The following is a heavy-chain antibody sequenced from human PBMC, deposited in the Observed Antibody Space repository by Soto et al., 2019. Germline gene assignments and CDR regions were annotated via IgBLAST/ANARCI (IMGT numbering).Heavy chain of an antibody. D-gene: IGHD2-21*01. Sequence: SETLSLTCTVSGGSISGGTYYWSWIRQPPGQGLEWIGYIYFSGSTYYNPSLKSRVIISVDTSKNQFSLRLSSVTAADTAVYYCARGDWPTQMDVWGQGTTVTVS. CDR1: GGSISGGTYY. V-gene: IGHV4-31*03. J-gene: IGHJ6*02. CDR3: ARGDWPTQMDV. CDR2: IYFSGST.